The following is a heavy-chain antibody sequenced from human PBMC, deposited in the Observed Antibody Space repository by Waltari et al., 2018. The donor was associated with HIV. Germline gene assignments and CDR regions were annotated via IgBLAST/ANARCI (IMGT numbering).Heavy chain of an antibody. V-gene: IGHV4-39*01. J-gene: IGHJ4*02. CDR3: ASLRYYYDSSGYGLKGFSFDY. Sequence: QLQLQESGPGLVKPSETLSLTCTVSGGSISSSSYYWGWIRQPPGQGLEWIGSIYYSGSTYYNPSLKSRVTISVDTSKNQFSLKLSSVTAADTAVYYCASLRYYYDSSGYGLKGFSFDYWGQGTLVTVSS. CDR2: IYYSGST. CDR1: GGSISSSSYY. D-gene: IGHD3-22*01.